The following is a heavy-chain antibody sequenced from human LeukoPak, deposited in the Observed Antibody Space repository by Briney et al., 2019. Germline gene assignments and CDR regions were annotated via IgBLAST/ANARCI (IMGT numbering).Heavy chain of an antibody. CDR3: ARSQSLMAPVHYYYYYGMDV. CDR1: GYTFTGYY. V-gene: IGHV1-2*02. Sequence: ASVKVSCKASGYTFTGYYMHWVRQAPGQGLEWMGWINPNSGGTNYAQKFQGRVTMTRDTSISTAYMELSRLRSDDTAVYYCARSQSLMAPVHYYYYYGMDVWGQGTTVTVSS. CDR2: INPNSGGT. D-gene: IGHD2-8*01. J-gene: IGHJ6*02.